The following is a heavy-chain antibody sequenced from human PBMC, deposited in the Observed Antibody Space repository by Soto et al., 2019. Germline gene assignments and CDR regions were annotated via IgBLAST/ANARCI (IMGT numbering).Heavy chain of an antibody. CDR1: GFSVRTNY. CDR3: ARDPKTSGGQHWAFNYFDS. D-gene: IGHD7-27*01. V-gene: IGHV3-53*05. CDR2: FESGGSI. Sequence: GGSLRLSCAASGFSVRTNYMSWVRQAPGKGLDWVSVFESGGSIYYADSVKGRFTISRDNSKSTLYLQVDSLRPEDAAVYYCARDPKTSGGQHWAFNYFDSWGQGTLVTVSS. J-gene: IGHJ4*02.